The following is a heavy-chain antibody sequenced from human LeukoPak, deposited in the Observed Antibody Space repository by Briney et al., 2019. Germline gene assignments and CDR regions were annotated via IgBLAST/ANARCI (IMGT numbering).Heavy chain of an antibody. D-gene: IGHD3-10*01. CDR1: GGSISSSKYY. Sequence: SETLSLTCTVSGGSISSSKYYWGWIRQPPGKGLEWIGSIYYSGDTYYNPSLKGRVTISLDKSKDLFSLKLISVTAADTGVCYCARDGGMFSFGSGSYQDGMDVWGQGTTVIVSS. CDR3: ARDGGMFSFGSGSYQDGMDV. V-gene: IGHV4-39*07. J-gene: IGHJ6*02. CDR2: IYYSGDT.